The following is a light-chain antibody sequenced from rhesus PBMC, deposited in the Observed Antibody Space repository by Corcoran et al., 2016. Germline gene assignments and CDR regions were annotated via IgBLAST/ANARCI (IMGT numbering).Light chain of an antibody. CDR1: QSISSW. Sequence: DIQMTQSPSSLSASVGDTVTITCRASQSISSWLAWYQQKPGKAPNLLIYKASSLQSGGPSRFSGSGAGTDFTLTISSLQAEDFATYYCLQYDESPYSFGQGTKVEIK. CDR3: LQYDESPYS. V-gene: IGKV1-22*01. J-gene: IGKJ2*01. CDR2: KAS.